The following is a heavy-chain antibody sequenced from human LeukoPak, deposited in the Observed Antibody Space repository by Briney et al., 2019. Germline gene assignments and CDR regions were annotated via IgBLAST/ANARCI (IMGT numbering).Heavy chain of an antibody. CDR1: GGSISTYY. D-gene: IGHD1-26*01. Sequence: SATLSLTCSVSGGSISTYYWSWIRQTPGKGLEWIGYVYDIGTTNYNPSLKGRVTISSDTSKNQFSLNLRSVNASDTAIYYCARHGGSLGYFDYWGQGTLVTVSS. CDR3: ARHGGSLGYFDY. CDR2: VYDIGTT. J-gene: IGHJ4*02. V-gene: IGHV4-59*08.